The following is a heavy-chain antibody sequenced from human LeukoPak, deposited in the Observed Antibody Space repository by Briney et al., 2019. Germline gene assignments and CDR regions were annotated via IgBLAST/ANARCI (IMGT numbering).Heavy chain of an antibody. CDR3: ARRSKRELRY. J-gene: IGHJ4*02. CDR1: GGSFSGYY. D-gene: IGHD1-26*01. CDR2: INHSGST. Sequence: SETLSLTCAVYGGSFSGYYWGWIRQPPGKGLEWIGEINHSGSTNYNPSLESRVTISVATSKNQFSLRLSSVTAADTAVYYCARRSKRELRYWGQGTLVTVSS. V-gene: IGHV4-34*01.